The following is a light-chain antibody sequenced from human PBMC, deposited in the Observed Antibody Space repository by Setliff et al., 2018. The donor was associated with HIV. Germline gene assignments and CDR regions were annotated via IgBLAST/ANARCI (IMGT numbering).Light chain of an antibody. CDR1: SSDVGDYNY. V-gene: IGLV2-14*01. J-gene: IGLJ1*01. Sequence: SALTQPASVSGSPGQSITISCTGTSSDVGDYNYVSWYQQHPGKAPKLMIYEVGNRPSGVSNRFSGSKSGNTASLTISGLQAEDEADYYCSSYTSGSTLVVFGTGTKVTVL. CDR2: EVG. CDR3: SSYTSGSTLVV.